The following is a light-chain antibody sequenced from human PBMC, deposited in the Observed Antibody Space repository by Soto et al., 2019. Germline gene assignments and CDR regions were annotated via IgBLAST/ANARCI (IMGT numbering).Light chain of an antibody. CDR3: QSADYNGTLQV. V-gene: IGLV3-25*03. CDR1: ALPKQY. Sequence: SYELTQPPSVSVSPGQTARITCSGDALPKQYVYWDQQRPGQAPVLVIYKDIERPSGIPERFSGSSSGTTATLTISGVQAEDEADYYCQSADYNGTLQVFGGGTKVTVL. J-gene: IGLJ3*02. CDR2: KDI.